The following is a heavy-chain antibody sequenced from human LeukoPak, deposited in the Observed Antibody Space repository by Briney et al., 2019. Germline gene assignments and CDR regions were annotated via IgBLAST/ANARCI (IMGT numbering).Heavy chain of an antibody. CDR2: INPSGGST. J-gene: IGHJ6*02. V-gene: IGHV1-46*01. CDR3: ARLYYYGSGSANYYYYYGMDV. CDR1: GYTFTSYY. Sequence: ASVKVSCKASGYTFTSYYMHWVRQAPGQGLEWMGIINPSGGSTSYAQKFQGRVTMTRDTSTSTVYMELSSLRSEDTAVYYCARLYYYGSGSANYYYYYGMDVWGQGTTVTVSS. D-gene: IGHD3-10*01.